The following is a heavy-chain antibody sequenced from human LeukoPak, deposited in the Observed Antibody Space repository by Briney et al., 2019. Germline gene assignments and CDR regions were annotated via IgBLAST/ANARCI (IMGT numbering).Heavy chain of an antibody. D-gene: IGHD1-7*01. V-gene: IGHV3-21*01. CDR2: ISSSSSFI. J-gene: IGHJ6*03. CDR3: AREGGTGTTAIYYYYSMDV. Sequence: GGSLRLSCAASGFTFSTYHMSWVRQAPGKGLEWVSSISSSSSFIYYADSVKGRFTISRDNAKNSLYLQMNSLRAEDTAVYYCAREGGTGTTAIYYYYSMDVWGKGTTVTVSS. CDR1: GFTFSTYH.